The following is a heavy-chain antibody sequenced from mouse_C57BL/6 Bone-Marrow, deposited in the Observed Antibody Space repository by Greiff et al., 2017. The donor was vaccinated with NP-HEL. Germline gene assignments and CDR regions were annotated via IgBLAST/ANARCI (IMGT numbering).Heavy chain of an antibody. CDR3: ARGNWDYFDY. CDR2: ISYSGST. CDR1: GYSITSGYD. V-gene: IGHV3-1*01. Sequence: EVQVVESGPGMVKPSQSLSLTCTVTGYSITSGYDWHWIRHFPGNKLEWMGYISYSGSTNYNPSLKSRISITHDTSKNHFFLKLNSVTTEDTATYYCARGNWDYFDYWGQGTTLTVSS. D-gene: IGHD4-1*01. J-gene: IGHJ2*01.